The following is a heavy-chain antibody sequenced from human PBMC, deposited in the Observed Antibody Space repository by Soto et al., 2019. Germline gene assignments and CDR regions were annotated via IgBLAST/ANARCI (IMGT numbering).Heavy chain of an antibody. CDR3: ARGPSYSGWYCY. Sequence: PSETLSLTCAVYGGSFSGYYWSWIRQPPGKGLEWIGEINHSGSTNYNPSLKSRVTISVDTSKNQFSLKLSSVTAADTAVYYCARGPSYSGWYCYWGQGTLVTVSS. CDR2: INHSGST. D-gene: IGHD6-19*01. V-gene: IGHV4-34*01. CDR1: GGSFSGYY. J-gene: IGHJ4*02.